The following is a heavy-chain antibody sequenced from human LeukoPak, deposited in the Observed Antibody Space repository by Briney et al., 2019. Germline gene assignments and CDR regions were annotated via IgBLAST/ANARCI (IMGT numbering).Heavy chain of an antibody. V-gene: IGHV3-23*01. CDR2: ISGSGGST. D-gene: IGHD6-19*01. Sequence: GGSLRLSCAASGFTFSSYAMSWVRQAPGKGLEWVSAISGSGGSTYYADSVKGRFTISRDNSKNTLYLQMNSLSAEDTAVYYCAKTSSGWYDAFDIWGQGTMVTVSS. J-gene: IGHJ3*02. CDR1: GFTFSSYA. CDR3: AKTSSGWYDAFDI.